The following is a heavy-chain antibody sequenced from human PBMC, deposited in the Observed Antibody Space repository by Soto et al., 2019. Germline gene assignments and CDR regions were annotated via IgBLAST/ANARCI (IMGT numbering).Heavy chain of an antibody. D-gene: IGHD3-9*01. CDR1: GGSISSSSYY. J-gene: IGHJ3*02. CDR2: IYYSGST. V-gene: IGHV4-39*01. CDR3: ARLGYTIFWPRGAFDI. Sequence: PSETLSLTCTVSGGSISSSSYYWGWIRQPPGKGLEWIGSIYYSGSTYYNPSLKSRVTISVDTSKNQFSLKLSSVTAADTAVYYCARLGYTIFWPRGAFDIWGQGTMVTVSS.